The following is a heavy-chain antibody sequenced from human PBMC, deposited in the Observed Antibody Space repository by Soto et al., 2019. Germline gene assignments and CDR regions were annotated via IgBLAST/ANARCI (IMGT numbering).Heavy chain of an antibody. J-gene: IGHJ6*02. Sequence: QVQVVESGGGVVQPGRSLRLSCTVSGFSFSGHAMHWVRQAPGKGLEWVAQIWYDGSNKYYADSVRGRFTVSRDKCKNVVYVQMDSLRVDDTAVYYCARDGQSLAPYALDVWGQGTSVTVSS. CDR3: ARDGQSLAPYALDV. D-gene: IGHD3-16*02. CDR1: GFSFSGHA. CDR2: IWYDGSNK. V-gene: IGHV3-33*01.